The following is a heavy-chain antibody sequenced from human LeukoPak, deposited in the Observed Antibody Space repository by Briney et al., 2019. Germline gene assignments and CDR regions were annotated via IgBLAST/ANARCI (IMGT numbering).Heavy chain of an antibody. V-gene: IGHV4-39*01. J-gene: IGHJ4*02. CDR3: ARQNRPYIFSDY. CDR1: GGSISSSSYY. Sequence: SETLSPTCTVSGGSISSSSYYWGWIRQPPGKGLEWIGSIYYSGSTYYNPSLKSRVTISVDTSKNQFSLKLSSVTAADTAVYYCARQNRPYIFSDYWGQGTLVTVSS. D-gene: IGHD3-9*01. CDR2: IYYSGST.